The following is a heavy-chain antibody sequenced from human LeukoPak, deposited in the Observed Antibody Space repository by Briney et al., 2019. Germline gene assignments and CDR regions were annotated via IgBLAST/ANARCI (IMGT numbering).Heavy chain of an antibody. D-gene: IGHD4-11*01. V-gene: IGHV4-39*01. J-gene: IGHJ4*02. Sequence: SETLSLTCTVSGGSISSGDYYWSWIRQPPEKGLEWIGSIYYTGGTNYSPSLKSRVTMSVDTFKNQFSLKLSSVTAADTAVYYCARHGGTRVTLVEVYYFDYWGQGTLVTVSS. CDR1: GGSISSGDYY. CDR3: ARHGGTRVTLVEVYYFDY. CDR2: IYYTGGT.